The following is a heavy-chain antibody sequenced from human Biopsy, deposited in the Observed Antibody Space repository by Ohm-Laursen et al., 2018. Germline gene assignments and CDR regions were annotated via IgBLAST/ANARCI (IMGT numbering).Heavy chain of an antibody. D-gene: IGHD5/OR15-5a*01. Sequence: SLRLSCAASGFAFSYYGLHWVRQAPGKGLQWVAVMWSDGINKNYAGSVKGRFTVSRDDSKNTLYLQVNSLRAEDTAVYYCVREMSHESTIRDSFDLWGQGTMVTVSS. J-gene: IGHJ3*01. V-gene: IGHV3-33*01. CDR1: GFAFSYYG. CDR2: MWSDGINK. CDR3: VREMSHESTIRDSFDL.